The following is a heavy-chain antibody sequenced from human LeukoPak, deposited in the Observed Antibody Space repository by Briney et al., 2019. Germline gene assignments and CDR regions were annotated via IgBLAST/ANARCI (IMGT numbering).Heavy chain of an antibody. D-gene: IGHD4-17*01. CDR3: ARGDYGALDY. V-gene: IGHV4-59*08. CDR1: GGSISNYY. Sequence: SETLSLTCTVSGGSISNYYWNWIRQPPGKGLEWIGYMHYSGSTNYNPSLESRLTISVDTSKNQFSLKLSSVTAADTAVYYCARGDYGALDYWGQGTLVTVSS. J-gene: IGHJ4*02. CDR2: MHYSGST.